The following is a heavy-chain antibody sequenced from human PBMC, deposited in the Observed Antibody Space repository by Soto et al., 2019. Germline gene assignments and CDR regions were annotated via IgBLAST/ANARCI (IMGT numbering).Heavy chain of an antibody. CDR2: IDPSDSYT. V-gene: IGHV5-10-1*01. D-gene: IGHD3-10*01. CDR1: GYSFTSYW. CDR3: ASTYYYGSGSYYQYYYYGMDV. Sequence: GESLKISCKGSGYSFTSYWISWVRQMPGKGLEWMGRIDPSDSYTNYSPSFQGHVTISADKSISTAYLQWSSLKASDTAMYYCASTYYYGSGSYYQYYYYGMDVWGQGTTVTVSS. J-gene: IGHJ6*02.